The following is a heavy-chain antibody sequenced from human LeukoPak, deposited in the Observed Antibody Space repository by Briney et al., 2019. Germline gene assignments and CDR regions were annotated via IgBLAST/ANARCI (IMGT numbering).Heavy chain of an antibody. CDR3: ARDCSSTSCSSAH. CDR1: GFTFSSYW. Sequence: GGSLRLSCAASGFTFSSYWMHWVRQAPGKGLVWVSRINSDGSSTNYADSVKGRFTISRDNANNTLYLQMNSLRAEDTAVYYCARDCSSTSCSSAHWGQGTLVTVSS. J-gene: IGHJ4*02. D-gene: IGHD2-2*01. CDR2: INSDGSST. V-gene: IGHV3-74*01.